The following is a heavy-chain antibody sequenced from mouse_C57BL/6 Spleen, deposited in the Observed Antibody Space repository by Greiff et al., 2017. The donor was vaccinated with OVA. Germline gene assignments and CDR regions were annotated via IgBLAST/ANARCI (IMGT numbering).Heavy chain of an antibody. CDR2: ISSGGSYT. CDR1: GFTFSSYG. Sequence: EVQGVESGGDLVKPGGSLKLSCAASGFTFSSYGMSWVRQTPDKRLEWVATISSGGSYTYYPDSVKGRFTISRDTAKNTLYLQMSSLKSEDTARYYWARGDYGSSYIFDYWGKGTTLTVSS. D-gene: IGHD1-1*01. V-gene: IGHV5-6*01. J-gene: IGHJ2*01. CDR3: ARGDYGSSYIFDY.